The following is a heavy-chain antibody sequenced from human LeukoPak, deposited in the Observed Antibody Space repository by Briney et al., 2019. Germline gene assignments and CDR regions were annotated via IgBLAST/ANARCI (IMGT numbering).Heavy chain of an antibody. Sequence: SESLSLTCTVSGGSISNYWSWCGRPAGKGLGWSVRIYSSGGANYNPSLKRRVTISVDTFKNQFSLKLSSVNAAGTAVYYCAGQGGGCYHHDYWGHGTLVTVSS. CDR1: GGSISNY. V-gene: IGHV4-4*07. CDR2: IYSSGGA. CDR3: AGQGGGCYHHDY. D-gene: IGHD2-21*01. J-gene: IGHJ4*01.